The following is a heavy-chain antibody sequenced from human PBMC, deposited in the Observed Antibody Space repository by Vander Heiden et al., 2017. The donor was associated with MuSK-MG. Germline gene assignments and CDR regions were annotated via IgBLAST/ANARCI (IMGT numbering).Heavy chain of an antibody. CDR2: IYPGDSDT. V-gene: IGHV5-51*01. CDR3: ARAMVRGVIITPLGY. D-gene: IGHD3-10*01. Sequence: EVQLVQSGAEVKKPGESLKISCKGSRYSFTRYWIGWVRQMPGKGLEWMGIIYPGDSDTRYSPSFQGQVTISADKSISTAYLQWSSLKASDTAMYYCARAMVRGVIITPLGYWGQGTLVTVSS. CDR1: RYSFTRYW. J-gene: IGHJ4*02.